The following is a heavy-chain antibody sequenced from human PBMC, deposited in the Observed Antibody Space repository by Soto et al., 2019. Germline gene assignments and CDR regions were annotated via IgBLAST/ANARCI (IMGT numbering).Heavy chain of an antibody. V-gene: IGHV1-18*04. CDR2: IRDDRGHT. D-gene: IGHD1-26*01. J-gene: IGHJ4*02. Sequence: QIQMVQSGAEMKQPGTSVKVSCQTSSYTFRTSGFSWVRQAPGEGPEWMGRIRDDRGHTNCAQKFRGRLTLTTDTSTSTIYMELRSLRSDDTAVYYCARAGDQWDQRFCDYWGQGTLVTVSS. CDR3: ARAGDQWDQRFCDY. CDR1: SYTFRTSG.